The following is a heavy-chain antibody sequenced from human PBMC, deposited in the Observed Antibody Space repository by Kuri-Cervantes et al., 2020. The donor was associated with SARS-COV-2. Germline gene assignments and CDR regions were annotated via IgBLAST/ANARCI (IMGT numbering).Heavy chain of an antibody. CDR1: GFTFSSYA. Sequence: GESLKISCAASGFTFSSYAMHWVRQAPGMGLVWVSRINNDGSNTSYADFVKGRVTISRDNVKNTAYLQIHSLRADDTAVYYCARHDSLKSWGQGTLVTVSS. J-gene: IGHJ5*02. D-gene: IGHD3-3*01. CDR3: ARHDSLKS. CDR2: INNDGSNT. V-gene: IGHV3-74*01.